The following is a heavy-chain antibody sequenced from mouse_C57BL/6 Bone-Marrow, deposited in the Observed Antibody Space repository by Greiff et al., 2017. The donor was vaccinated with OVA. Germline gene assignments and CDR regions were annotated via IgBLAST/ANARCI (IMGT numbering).Heavy chain of an antibody. J-gene: IGHJ3*01. Sequence: EVMLVESGGGLVKPGGSLKLSCAASGFTFSSYAMSWVRQTPEKRLEWVATISDGGSYTYYPDNVKGRFTISRDNAKNNRYLQMSHLKSEDTAMYYCARWGLLRPFAYWGQGTLVTVSA. CDR3: ARWGLLRPFAY. D-gene: IGHD1-2*01. CDR1: GFTFSSYA. V-gene: IGHV5-4*03. CDR2: ISDGGSYT.